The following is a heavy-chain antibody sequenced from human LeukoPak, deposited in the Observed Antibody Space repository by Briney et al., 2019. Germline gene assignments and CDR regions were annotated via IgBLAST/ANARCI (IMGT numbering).Heavy chain of an antibody. Sequence: SETLSLTCTVSGGSISSSSYYWGWIRQPPGKGLEWIGSMYYSGSTSYNPSLKSRVTISVDTSKNQFSLKLSSVTAADTAVYYCARLVMVDLTVWFDPWGLGTLVTVSS. CDR2: MYYSGST. CDR3: ARLVMVDLTVWFDP. CDR1: GGSISSSSYY. D-gene: IGHD1-20*01. V-gene: IGHV4-39*01. J-gene: IGHJ5*02.